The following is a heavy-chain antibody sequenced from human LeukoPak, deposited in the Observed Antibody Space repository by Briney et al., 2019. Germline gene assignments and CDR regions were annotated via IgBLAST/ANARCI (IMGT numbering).Heavy chain of an antibody. CDR1: GYTFTSYY. J-gene: IGHJ6*03. D-gene: IGHD5/OR15-5a*01. CDR2: INPSGGST. V-gene: IGHV1-46*01. Sequence: ASVKVSCKASGYTFTSYYMHWVRQAPGQGLEWMGIINPSGGSTSYAQKFQGRVTMTRDMSTSTVYMELSSLRSEDTAVYYCARESTNYYYMDVWGKGTTVTVSS. CDR3: ARESTNYYYMDV.